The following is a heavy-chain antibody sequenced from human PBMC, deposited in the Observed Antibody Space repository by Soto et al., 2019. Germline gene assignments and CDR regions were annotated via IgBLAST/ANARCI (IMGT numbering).Heavy chain of an antibody. CDR2: IYYSGST. V-gene: IGHV4-59*01. CDR1: GGSISSYY. CDR3: ARYDFWSGYCSV. Sequence: SETLSLTCTVSGGSISSYYWSWIRQPPGKGLEWIGYIYYSGSTNYNPSLKSRVTISVDTSKNQFSLKLSSVTAADTAVYYCARYDFWSGYCSVWGKGTTVTVSS. D-gene: IGHD3-3*01. J-gene: IGHJ6*04.